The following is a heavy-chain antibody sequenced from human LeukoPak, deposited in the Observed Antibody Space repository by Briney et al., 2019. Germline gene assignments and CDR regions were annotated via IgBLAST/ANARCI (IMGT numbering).Heavy chain of an antibody. CDR1: GFTFSSYG. V-gene: IGHV3-30*02. CDR3: AKHLASGDPAGYDAFDI. Sequence: GGSLRLSCAASGFTFSSYGMHWVRQAPGKGLEWVAFIRYDGSNKYYADSVKGRFTISRDNSKNTLYLQMNSLRAEDTAVYYCAKHLASGDPAGYDAFDIWGQGTMVTVSS. J-gene: IGHJ3*02. D-gene: IGHD4-17*01. CDR2: IRYDGSNK.